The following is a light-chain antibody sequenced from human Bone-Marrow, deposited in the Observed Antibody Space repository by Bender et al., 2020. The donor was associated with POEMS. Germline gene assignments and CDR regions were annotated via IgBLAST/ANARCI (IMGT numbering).Light chain of an antibody. Sequence: QSVLTQPPSTSGTPGQRVSISCSGSGSNIGSNIVNWYQHLPGTAPKLLMYSDNQRPSGVPDRFSGSKSATSASLAISGLQSEDEADYYCAAWDDSLNGPVFGGGTKLTVL. CDR3: AAWDDSLNGPV. CDR1: GSNIGSNI. J-gene: IGLJ3*02. CDR2: SDN. V-gene: IGLV1-44*01.